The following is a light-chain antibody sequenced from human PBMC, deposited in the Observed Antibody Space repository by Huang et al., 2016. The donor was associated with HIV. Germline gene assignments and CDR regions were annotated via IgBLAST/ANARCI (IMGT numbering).Light chain of an antibody. CDR2: AAS. V-gene: IGKV1-NL1*01. CDR3: QQYYSNPT. CDR1: QGLSNS. Sequence: DIQMTQSPSSLSASVGDRVTITCRASQGLSNSLAWFQQKPGKAPKLLLYAASRLERGVPSRFSGSGSGTDYTLTISSLQPEDFATYHCQQYYSNPTFGPGTKVHI. J-gene: IGKJ3*01.